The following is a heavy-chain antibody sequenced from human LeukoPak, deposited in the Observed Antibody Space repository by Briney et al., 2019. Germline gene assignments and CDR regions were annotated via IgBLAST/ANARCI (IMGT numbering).Heavy chain of an antibody. CDR2: ITGSGGTT. J-gene: IGHJ6*03. Sequence: PGGSLRLSCAASGFTFSNYAMTWVRQAQGKGLQWVSAITGSGGTTYYADSVKGRFAISRDNSKNTLYLQMNSLRAEDTALYYCAKDMGRYYYYYMDVWGKGTTVTVSS. V-gene: IGHV3-23*01. D-gene: IGHD3-10*01. CDR3: AKDMGRYYYYYMDV. CDR1: GFTFSNYA.